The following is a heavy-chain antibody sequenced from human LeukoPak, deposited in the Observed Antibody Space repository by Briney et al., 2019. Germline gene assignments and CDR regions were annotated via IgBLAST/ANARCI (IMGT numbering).Heavy chain of an antibody. CDR1: EYTFSVYH. D-gene: IGHD6-13*01. J-gene: IGHJ4*02. Sequence: GASVKVSCKASEYTFSVYHIHWVRLAPGQGLGWMAWINTNSGDTNYAQKFQGRVTMTRDPSISTVYMAVSSLRFDDTDVYYCALIPGGSWAFDFWGQGTLVSVYS. V-gene: IGHV1-2*02. CDR2: INTNSGDT. CDR3: ALIPGGSWAFDF.